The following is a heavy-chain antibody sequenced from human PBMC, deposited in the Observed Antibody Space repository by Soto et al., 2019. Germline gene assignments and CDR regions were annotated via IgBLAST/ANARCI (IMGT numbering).Heavy chain of an antibody. CDR2: IYWDDDK. CDR1: GFSLSTSGVG. CDR3: ARDMHDWYGFAY. D-gene: IGHD3-9*01. V-gene: IGHV2-5*02. J-gene: IGHJ4*02. Sequence: QITLKESGPPLVKPTQTLTLTCTFSGFSLSTSGVGVGWIRQPPGKALEWLALIYWDDDKRYSPSLKTRLTIPTDTSKNQVVPTMTNMDPVDTATYYCARDMHDWYGFAYWGQGTLVTVSS.